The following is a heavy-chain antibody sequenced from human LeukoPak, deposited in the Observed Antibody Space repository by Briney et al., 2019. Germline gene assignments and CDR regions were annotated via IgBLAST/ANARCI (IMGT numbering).Heavy chain of an antibody. J-gene: IGHJ6*02. CDR3: VKSLRGYSYGYGMDV. V-gene: IGHV3-64D*06. Sequence: GGSLRLSCSASGFTFSSYAMHWVRQAPGKGLEYVSAISSNGGSTYYADSVKGRFTISRDNSKNTLYLQMSSLRAEDTAVYYCVKSLRGYSYGYGMDVWGQGTTVTVSS. CDR1: GFTFSSYA. CDR2: ISSNGGST. D-gene: IGHD5-18*01.